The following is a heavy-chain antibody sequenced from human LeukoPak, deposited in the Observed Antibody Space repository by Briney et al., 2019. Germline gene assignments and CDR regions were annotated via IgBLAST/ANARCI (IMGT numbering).Heavy chain of an antibody. CDR3: ARGGGYSSSWYEAY. Sequence: ASVKVSCKASGYTFTSYGISWVRQAPGQGLEWMGWISAYNGNTNYAQKFQGRVTMTSDTSISTAYMELSGLRSDDTALYYCARGGGYSSSWYEAYWGQGTLVTVSS. CDR2: ISAYNGNT. CDR1: GYTFTSYG. D-gene: IGHD6-13*01. J-gene: IGHJ4*02. V-gene: IGHV1-18*01.